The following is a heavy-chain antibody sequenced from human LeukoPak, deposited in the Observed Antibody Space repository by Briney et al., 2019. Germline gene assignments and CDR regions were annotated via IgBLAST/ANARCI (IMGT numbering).Heavy chain of an antibody. Sequence: ASVKVSCKASGYTFTGYYMHWVRQAPGQGLEWMGRINPNSGGTNYAQKFQGRVTMTRDTSISTAYMELSRLRSDDTAVYYCARGANFGNLVDYWGQGTLVTVSS. CDR1: GYTFTGYY. CDR3: ARGANFGNLVDY. J-gene: IGHJ4*02. D-gene: IGHD3-3*01. V-gene: IGHV1-2*06. CDR2: INPNSGGT.